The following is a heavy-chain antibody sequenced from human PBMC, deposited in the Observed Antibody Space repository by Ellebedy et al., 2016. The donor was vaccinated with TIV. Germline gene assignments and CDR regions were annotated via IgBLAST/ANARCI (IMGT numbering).Heavy chain of an antibody. V-gene: IGHV1-69*13. CDR2: IIPIFGTA. J-gene: IGHJ4*02. CDR3: EITMVREDY. CDR1: GGTFSSYA. D-gene: IGHD3-10*01. Sequence: AASVKVSCKASGGTFSSYAISWVRQAPGQGLEWMGGIIPIFGTANYAQKFQGRVTITADESTSTAYMELSSLRSEDTAVYYCEITMVREDYWGQGTLVTVSS.